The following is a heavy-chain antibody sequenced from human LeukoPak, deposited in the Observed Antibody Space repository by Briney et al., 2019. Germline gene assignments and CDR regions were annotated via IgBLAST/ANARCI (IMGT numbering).Heavy chain of an antibody. Sequence: SETLSLTCTVSGGSISNYYWSWIRQPPGKGLEWIGYIYYSGSTKYNPSLKSRVTISVDTSKNQFSLRLSSVTAADTAVYYCARDWGVTARPGYMDVWGKGTTVTVSS. CDR2: IYYSGST. D-gene: IGHD6-6*01. V-gene: IGHV4-59*01. CDR1: GGSISNYY. J-gene: IGHJ6*03. CDR3: ARDWGVTARPGYMDV.